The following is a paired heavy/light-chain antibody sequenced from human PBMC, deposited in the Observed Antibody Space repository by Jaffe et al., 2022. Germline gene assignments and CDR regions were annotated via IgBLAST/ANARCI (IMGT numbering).Heavy chain of an antibody. CDR1: GFTFSNYA. CDR2: IDGNAITT. V-gene: IGHV3-23*01. D-gene: IGHD3-22*01. J-gene: IGHJ3*02. CDR3: TKATMIGTRPEI. Sequence: EVQLLESGGGLEQPGGSLRLSCAASGFTFSNYAMTWVRQAPGKGLEWVSSIDGNAITTYYADSVKGRFTISRDNSKNTVFLQMNGLRAEDTALYYCTKATMIGTRPEIWGQGTLVTVSS.
Light chain of an antibody. CDR1: QSLLHGDDKTY. Sequence: DIVMTQTPLFLSVTPGQPASISCKSSQSLLHGDDKTYLYWYLQKPGQSPQLLIYEVSSRFSGVPDRFSGSGSGTDFTLKISRVEAEDVGIYYCMQGIHLPWTFGQGTKVEIK. J-gene: IGKJ1*01. V-gene: IGKV2-29*02. CDR3: MQGIHLPWT. CDR2: EVS.